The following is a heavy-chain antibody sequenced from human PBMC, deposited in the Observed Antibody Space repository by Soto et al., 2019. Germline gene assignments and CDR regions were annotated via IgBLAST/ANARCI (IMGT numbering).Heavy chain of an antibody. CDR1: GVSIGSNYY. CDR3: ARSLGWSAIDS. CDR2: MSHIGSV. J-gene: IGHJ4*02. Sequence: QVLLQESGPGLVQPSGTLSLSCVVSGVSIGSNYYWGWVRQPPGKGLEWLGDMSHIGSVNFNPSLKRRVTRSMDQSQNQFSLKLNSVTAADTAVYYCARSLGWSAIDSWGQGTLVIVSS. D-gene: IGHD6-19*01. V-gene: IGHV4-4*02.